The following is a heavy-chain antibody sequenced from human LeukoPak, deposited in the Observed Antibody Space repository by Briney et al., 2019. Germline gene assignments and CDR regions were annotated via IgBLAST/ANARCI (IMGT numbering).Heavy chain of an antibody. CDR3: ARSDVEMATITYFDY. CDR1: VGTFRPYT. CDR2: IIPIFGTA. D-gene: IGHD5-24*01. J-gene: IGHJ4*02. Sequence: SLKISCKASVGTFRPYTISSVRQAPGQGLECIGGIIPIFGTANYAQKFQGRVTITTDKSTSTAYMELSSLRSEDTAVYYCARSDVEMATITYFDYWGQGTLVTVSS. V-gene: IGHV1-69*05.